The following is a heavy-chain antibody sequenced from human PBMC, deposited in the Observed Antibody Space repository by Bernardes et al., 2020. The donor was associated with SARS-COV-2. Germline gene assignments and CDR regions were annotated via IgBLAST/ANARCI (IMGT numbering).Heavy chain of an antibody. CDR1: SGSISGSF. CDR3: AKIGPVLPSASHDH. Sequence: SETLSLTCTVSSGSISGSFWSWVRQPPGKGLEWIAYIYDSGPANYNPSLRSRVTISVDTSNNQVSLTLHSVTAADTAVYYCAKIGPVLPSASHDHWGQGTLVTVSP. J-gene: IGHJ4*02. V-gene: IGHV4-59*01. CDR2: IYDSGPA. D-gene: IGHD3-10*01.